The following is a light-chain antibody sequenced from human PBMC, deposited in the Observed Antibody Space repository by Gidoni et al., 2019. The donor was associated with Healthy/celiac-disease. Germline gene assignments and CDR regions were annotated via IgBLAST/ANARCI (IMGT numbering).Light chain of an antibody. CDR2: LGS. V-gene: IGKV2-28*01. CDR1: QSLLHSNGYNY. J-gene: IGKJ1*01. Sequence: DRVMTQSPLALPVTPGEPASISCRSSQSLLHSNGYNYLDWYLQKPGQSPQLLIYLGSNRASGVPARFRGSGSGTDFTLKLSRVAAEDVGVYYCMQALQTPWTFGQGTKVEIK. CDR3: MQALQTPWT.